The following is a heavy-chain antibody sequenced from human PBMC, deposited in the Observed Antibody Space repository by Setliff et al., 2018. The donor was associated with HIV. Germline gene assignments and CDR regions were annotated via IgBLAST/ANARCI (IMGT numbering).Heavy chain of an antibody. V-gene: IGHV3-48*03. CDR2: ISSSDNTI. CDR3: AKDPSSGLVSYYYYMDV. CDR1: GFTFSSYE. D-gene: IGHD6-19*01. Sequence: GGSLRLSCAASGFTFSSYEMNWVRQAPGKGLEWVSYISSSDNTIHYADSVKGRFTISRDNSKSTLYLQMNSLRAEDTAVYYCAKDPSSGLVSYYYYMDVWGKGTTVTVSS. J-gene: IGHJ6*03.